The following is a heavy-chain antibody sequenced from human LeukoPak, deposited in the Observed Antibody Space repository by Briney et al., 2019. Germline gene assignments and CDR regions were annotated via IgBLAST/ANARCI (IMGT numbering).Heavy chain of an antibody. J-gene: IGHJ4*02. CDR1: GGSISSSSYY. D-gene: IGHD5-12*01. CDR2: IYYSGST. V-gene: IGHV4-39*07. CDR3: AGEGSIVATISDY. Sequence: SETLSLTCTVSGGSISSSSYYWGWIRQPPGKGLEWIGSIYYSGSTYYNPSLKSRVTISVDTSKNQFSLKLSSVTAADTAVYYCAGEGSIVATISDYWGQGTLVTVSS.